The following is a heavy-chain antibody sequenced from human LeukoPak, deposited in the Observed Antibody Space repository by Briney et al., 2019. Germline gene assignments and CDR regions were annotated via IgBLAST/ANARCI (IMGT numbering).Heavy chain of an antibody. V-gene: IGHV1-46*01. D-gene: IGHD6-6*01. CDR1: GYTFTSYY. CDR2: INPSGGST. Sequence: GASVKVSCKASGYTFTSYYMHWVRQAPGQGLEWMGIINPSGGSTSYAQKFQGRVTMTRDMSTSTVYMELSSLRSEDTAVCYCAREEQLASFDYWGQGTLVTVSS. CDR3: AREEQLASFDY. J-gene: IGHJ4*02.